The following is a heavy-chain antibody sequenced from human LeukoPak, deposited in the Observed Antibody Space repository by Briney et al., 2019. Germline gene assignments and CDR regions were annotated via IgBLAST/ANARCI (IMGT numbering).Heavy chain of an antibody. CDR3: ARDYDFWSGPQGGMDV. CDR1: GYTFTSYG. Sequence: ASVKVSCKASGYTFTSYGITWVRQAPGQGLEWMGWISAYNGNTNYAQKLQGRVTMTTDTSTSTAYMELRSLRSDDTAVYYCARDYDFWSGPQGGMDVWGQGTTVTVSS. D-gene: IGHD3-3*01. V-gene: IGHV1-18*01. J-gene: IGHJ6*02. CDR2: ISAYNGNT.